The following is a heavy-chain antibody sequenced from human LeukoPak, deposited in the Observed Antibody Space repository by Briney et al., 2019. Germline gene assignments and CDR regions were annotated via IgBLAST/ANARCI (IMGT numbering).Heavy chain of an antibody. CDR2: IYYSGST. D-gene: IGHD3-10*01. Sequence: SETLSLTCTVSGGSISSSSYYWGWIRQPPGKGLEWIGSIYYSGSTYYNPSLKSRVTISVDTSKNQFSLKLSSVTAADTAVYYCARALYYYGSGRLSYYFDYWGQGTLVTVSS. CDR3: ARALYYYGSGRLSYYFDY. V-gene: IGHV4-39*07. J-gene: IGHJ4*02. CDR1: GGSISSSSYY.